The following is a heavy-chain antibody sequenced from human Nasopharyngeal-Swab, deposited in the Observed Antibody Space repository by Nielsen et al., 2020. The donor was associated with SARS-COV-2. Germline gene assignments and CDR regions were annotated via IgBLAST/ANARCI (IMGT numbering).Heavy chain of an antibody. V-gene: IGHV4-30-2*05. J-gene: IGHJ4*02. CDR3: ARERTAPGTLYYFDY. Sequence: WIRQPPGKGLEWMGFIHQSGSTTYSPSLKSRLTMSVDTSKNQFSLKLTSVTAADMALYYCARERTAPGTLYYFDYWGQGTPVTVSS. D-gene: IGHD1/OR15-1a*01. CDR2: IHQSGST.